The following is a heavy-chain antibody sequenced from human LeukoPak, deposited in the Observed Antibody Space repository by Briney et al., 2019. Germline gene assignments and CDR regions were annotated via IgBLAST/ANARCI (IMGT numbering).Heavy chain of an antibody. D-gene: IGHD1-14*01. CDR2: IGSDGDGT. Sequence: GGSLRLSCSASGFPFSTLGMHWLRQDPGKGLEHVSTIGSDGDGTYYADSVKDRFIISRDNSKNAVYLQMSSLRPEDTAVYYCVSPVFINFWGQGTLVTVSS. V-gene: IGHV3-64D*06. J-gene: IGHJ4*01. CDR3: VSPVFINF. CDR1: GFPFSTLG.